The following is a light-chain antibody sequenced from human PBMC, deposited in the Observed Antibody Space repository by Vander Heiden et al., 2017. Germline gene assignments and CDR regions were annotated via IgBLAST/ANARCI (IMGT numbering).Light chain of an antibody. V-gene: IGKV1-39*01. Sequence: DIQMTQFPSYLSASVGDRITITCRESLTISNYLNWYQQKPGNAPKLLIDTASNLQSGVPSRVSGSGSGTLFTLRISSLQPEDFATYYCQQSYSTPVYTFGQGTKLEIK. CDR2: TAS. CDR1: LTISNY. CDR3: QQSYSTPVYT. J-gene: IGKJ2*01.